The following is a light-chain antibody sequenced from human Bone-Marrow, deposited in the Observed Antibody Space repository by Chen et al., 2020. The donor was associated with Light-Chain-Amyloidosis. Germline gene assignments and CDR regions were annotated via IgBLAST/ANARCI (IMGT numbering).Light chain of an antibody. V-gene: IGLV10-54*04. CDR2: RND. CDR3: SAWDIRRSAGV. J-gene: IGLJ3*02. CDR1: SYNVGNQG. Sequence: QAGLTQPPSVSKGLRQTATLTCTGNSYNVGNQGVAWLQQHQGHPPKLLSYRNDNRPSGISARFSASRSGNSASLTITGLQPEYEADDCCSAWDIRRSAGVFGGGTKLTVL.